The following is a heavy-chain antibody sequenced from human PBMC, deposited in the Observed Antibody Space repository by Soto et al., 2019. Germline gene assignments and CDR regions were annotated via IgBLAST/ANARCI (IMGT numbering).Heavy chain of an antibody. CDR2: INPKSGDR. V-gene: IGHV1-2*02. D-gene: IGHD4-4*01. CDR1: GYTFTGYY. J-gene: IGHJ4*02. Sequence: ASVKVSCRASGYTFTGYYMHWVRQAPGQGLEWMGWINPKSGDREYAQKFEGRVTMTWDTSISTAYMELSFLRSDDTAVYYCARGPYNYFDYWGQGTLVTVSS. CDR3: ARGPYNYFDY.